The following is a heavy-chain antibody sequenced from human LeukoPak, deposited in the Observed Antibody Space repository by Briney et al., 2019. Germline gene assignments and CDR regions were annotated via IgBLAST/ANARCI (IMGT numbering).Heavy chain of an antibody. CDR3: ARGSNYLH. CDR1: GGSITIGSYY. CDR2: IYASGST. J-gene: IGHJ4*02. V-gene: IGHV4-61*02. D-gene: IGHD4-11*01. Sequence: PSQTLSLTCILSGGSITIGSYYWSWIRQPAGKGREWIGRIYASGSTNYNPSPKSRLNISVAPSKNQFSLNLSSVTAADTAVYYCARGSNYLHWGQGTLVTVSS.